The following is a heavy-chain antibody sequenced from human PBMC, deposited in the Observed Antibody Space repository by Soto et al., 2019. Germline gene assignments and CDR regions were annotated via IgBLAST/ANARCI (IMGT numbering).Heavy chain of an antibody. D-gene: IGHD3-16*01. V-gene: IGHV3-72*01. CDR2: IRKKVNSYTT. J-gene: IGHJ2*01. CDR3: ARDLGGAPYVDL. Sequence: GGSLRLSCAASGFIFSDQYMDWVRQAPGKRLEWVGRIRKKVNSYTTEYAASVKGRFTVSRDDSKNSLYLQMNSLKTEDTAIYYCARDLGGAPYVDLWGRGTLVTVSS. CDR1: GFIFSDQY.